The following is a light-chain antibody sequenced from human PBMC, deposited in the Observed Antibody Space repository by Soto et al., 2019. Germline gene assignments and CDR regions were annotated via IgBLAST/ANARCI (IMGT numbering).Light chain of an antibody. CDR3: AACHNSLRGVV. CDR2: WND. CDR1: SSNFGSNY. V-gene: IGLV1-47*01. J-gene: IGLJ2*01. Sequence: QSVLTQPPSASGAPGQRVTISCSGSSSNFGSNYVYWYQWLPGTAPKLLIYWNDQRPSGVPDRFSGSESGTSASLPIIGLRSEDESEYYCAACHNSLRGVVFGGGTKVTVL.